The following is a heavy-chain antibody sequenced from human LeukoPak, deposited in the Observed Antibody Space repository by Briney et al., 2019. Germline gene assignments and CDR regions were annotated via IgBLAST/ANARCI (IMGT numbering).Heavy chain of an antibody. CDR1: GYTITRYY. J-gene: IGHJ4*02. D-gene: IGHD5-18*01. CDR2: INPSGGST. Sequence: GASVKVSCKASGYTITRYYMHWVRQAPGQGLEWMGRINPSGGSTTYAEKFQGRVTLTRDTSTSIVYMELSSLRSEDTAVYYCAREMNEYSYGPLFDYWGQGTLVTVSS. CDR3: AREMNEYSYGPLFDY. V-gene: IGHV1-46*01.